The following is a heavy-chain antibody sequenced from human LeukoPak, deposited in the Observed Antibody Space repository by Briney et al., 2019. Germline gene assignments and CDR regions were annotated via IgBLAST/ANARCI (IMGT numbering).Heavy chain of an antibody. D-gene: IGHD4-11*01. CDR1: GYTFTSYG. CDR2: ISAYNGNT. V-gene: IGHV1-18*01. J-gene: IGHJ6*02. Sequence: GASVKVSCKASGYTFTSYGISWVRQAPGQGLEWMGWISAYNGNTNYAQKLQGRVTMTTDTSTSTAYMELRSLRSDDTAVYYCARDAVGVTTPYYYYGMDVWGQGTTVTVSS. CDR3: ARDAVGVTTPYYYYGMDV.